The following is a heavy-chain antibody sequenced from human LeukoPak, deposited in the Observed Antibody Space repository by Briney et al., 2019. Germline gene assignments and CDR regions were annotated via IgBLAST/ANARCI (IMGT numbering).Heavy chain of an antibody. D-gene: IGHD6-19*01. J-gene: IGHJ4*01. CDR3: AKGIYSSGWSYFDY. Sequence: GGSLRLSCAASGFTFSSYWMSWVRQAPGKGLEWVANIKQDGSGKYYVDSVKGRFTISRDNAKNSLYLLMNSLRAEDTAVYYCAKGIYSSGWSYFDYWGHGTLVTVSS. CDR1: GFTFSSYW. CDR2: IKQDGSGK. V-gene: IGHV3-7*03.